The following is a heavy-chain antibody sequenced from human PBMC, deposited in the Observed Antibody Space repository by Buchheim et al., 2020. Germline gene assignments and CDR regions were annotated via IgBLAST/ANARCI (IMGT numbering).Heavy chain of an antibody. CDR3: ARDLGRFGDRSWFDP. CDR2: IWNDGSNK. CDR1: GFTFSSYG. J-gene: IGHJ5*02. V-gene: IGHV3-33*01. Sequence: QVQLVESGGGVVQPGRSLRLSCAASGFTFSSYGMHWVRQAPGKGLEWVAVIWNDGSNKYYADSVKGRFTISRDNSKNTLYLQMNSRRAEDTAVYYCARDLGRFGDRSWFDPWGQGTL. D-gene: IGHD3-10*01.